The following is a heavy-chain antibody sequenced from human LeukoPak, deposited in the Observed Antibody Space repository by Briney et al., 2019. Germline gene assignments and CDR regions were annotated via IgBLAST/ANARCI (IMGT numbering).Heavy chain of an antibody. Sequence: ASVKVSCKASGHTFTSYDINWVRQATGQGLEWMGWMNPNSGNTGYAQKFQGRVTMTRNTSISTAYMELSSLRSEDTAVYYCATAVAGKRGKFYGMDVWGQGTTVTVSS. J-gene: IGHJ6*02. CDR1: GHTFTSYD. CDR2: MNPNSGNT. D-gene: IGHD6-19*01. V-gene: IGHV1-8*01. CDR3: ATAVAGKRGKFYGMDV.